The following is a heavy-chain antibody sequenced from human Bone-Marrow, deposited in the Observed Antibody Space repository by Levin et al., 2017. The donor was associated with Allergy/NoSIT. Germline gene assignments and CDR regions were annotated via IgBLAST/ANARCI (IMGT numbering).Heavy chain of an antibody. V-gene: IGHV3-7*01. CDR1: GFTFSSYW. D-gene: IGHD2-15*01. CDR3: ARVSGGGSFYYYYYMDV. J-gene: IGHJ6*03. CDR2: IKQDGSEK. Sequence: GESLKISCAASGFTFSSYWMSWVRQAPGKGLEWVANIKQDGSEKYYVDSVKGRFTISRDNAKNSLYLQMNSLRAEDTAVYYCARVSGGGSFYYYYYMDVWGKGTTVTVSS.